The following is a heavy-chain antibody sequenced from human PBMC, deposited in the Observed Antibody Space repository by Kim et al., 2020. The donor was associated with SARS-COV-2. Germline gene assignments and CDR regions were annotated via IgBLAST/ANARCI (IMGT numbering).Heavy chain of an antibody. CDR3: ARGRDFLELPHHYYHMDV. Sequence: GGSLRLSCAASGFTFSLYWVTWVRQAPGKGLEWVANIKPDGSAKFYVDSVKGRFTRSRDNAKNTLYLQMNSLRAEDTAVYYCARGRDFLELPHHYYHMDVWGKGTPVTVSS. CDR2: IKPDGSAK. D-gene: IGHD1-7*01. J-gene: IGHJ6*03. CDR1: GFTFSLYW. V-gene: IGHV3-7*01.